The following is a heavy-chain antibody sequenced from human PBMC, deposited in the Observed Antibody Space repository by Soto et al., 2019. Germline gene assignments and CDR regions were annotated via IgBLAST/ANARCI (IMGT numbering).Heavy chain of an antibody. CDR3: TRGVLA. J-gene: IGHJ5*02. V-gene: IGHV4-30-2*06. CDR1: GGSVSSGGYS. D-gene: IGHD2-8*01. CDR2: ISHSGSP. Sequence: QVQLQESASRVVRPSQTLSVTCSVSGGSVSSGGYSWSWIRQSPGKGLEWIGFISHSGSPDYNPSLQSRVTISVDKSKNQFSLELSSVTAADTAVYYCTRGVLAWGPGTLVTVSS.